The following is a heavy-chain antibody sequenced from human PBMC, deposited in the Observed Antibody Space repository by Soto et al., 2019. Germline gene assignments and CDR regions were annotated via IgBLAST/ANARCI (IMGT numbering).Heavy chain of an antibody. CDR2: IDPDGSEK. CDR1: GFTFSPYW. J-gene: IGHJ2*01. V-gene: IGHV3-7*04. Sequence: EVQLVESGGGLVQPGESLRLSCVASGFTFSPYWLTWVRLTPGKGLEWVAIIDPDGSEKDYADSVRGRFTISRDNGQNSLYLHMNIVGAEDTAVYYCVRENWYFDLCGRGTLVTVSS. CDR3: VRENWYFDL.